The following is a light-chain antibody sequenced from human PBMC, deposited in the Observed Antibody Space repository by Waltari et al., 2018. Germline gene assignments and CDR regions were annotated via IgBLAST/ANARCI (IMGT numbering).Light chain of an antibody. J-gene: IGKJ1*01. V-gene: IGKV1-39*01. CDR3: QQRYSTPPWT. CDR1: QSISIY. CDR2: AAS. Sequence: DIQVTQSPSSLSASVGDRVTITCRASQSISIYLNWYQQKPGKAPKLLISAASSLQGGVPSRFSGSGSGTDFTLTISSLQPEDFASYYCQQRYSTPPWTFGQWTKVEIK.